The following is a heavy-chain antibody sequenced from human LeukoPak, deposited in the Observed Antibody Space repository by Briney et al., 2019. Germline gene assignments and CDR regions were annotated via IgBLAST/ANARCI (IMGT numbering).Heavy chain of an antibody. CDR1: GYTFNRYG. D-gene: IGHD6-19*01. CDR2: INTYNGNT. V-gene: IGHV1-18*01. Sequence: ASVKVSCKASGYTFNRYGISWVRQAPGLGLEWMGWINTYNGNTNYAQRFQGRVTMTKDTSTSTAYMELRSLRSDDTAVYYCARLVAVAGRLDYWGQGTLVTVSS. CDR3: ARLVAVAGRLDY. J-gene: IGHJ4*02.